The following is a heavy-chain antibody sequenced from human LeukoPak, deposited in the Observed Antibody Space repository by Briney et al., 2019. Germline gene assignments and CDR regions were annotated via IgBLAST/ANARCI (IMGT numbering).Heavy chain of an antibody. CDR3: VRDMGRESIFDY. CDR2: ISSSSTYI. Sequence: GGSLRLSCAASGFTFSSYTMNWVRQAPGKGLEWVSSISSSSTYINYADSVKGRFTISRDDAKNSLNLQMNSLRAEDTAVYYCVRDMGRESIFDYWGQGTLVTVSS. J-gene: IGHJ4*02. D-gene: IGHD3-10*01. CDR1: GFTFSSYT. V-gene: IGHV3-21*01.